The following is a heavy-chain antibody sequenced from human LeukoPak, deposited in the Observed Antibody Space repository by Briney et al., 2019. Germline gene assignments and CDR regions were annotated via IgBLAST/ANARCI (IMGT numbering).Heavy chain of an antibody. CDR3: AKDLGGEGGSGFPGY. Sequence: GGSRRLSCAASGFTFASYAMSWVRQVPGKGLEWVSAISGSGSDTYYADSVKGRFTISRDNSKSTLYLQMNSLRAEDTAIYYCAKDLGGEGGSGFPGYWGRGTLVTVSS. CDR1: GFTFASYA. V-gene: IGHV3-23*01. CDR2: ISGSGSDT. D-gene: IGHD3-10*01. J-gene: IGHJ4*02.